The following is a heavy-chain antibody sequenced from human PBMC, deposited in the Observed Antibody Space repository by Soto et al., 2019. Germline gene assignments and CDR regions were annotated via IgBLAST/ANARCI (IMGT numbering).Heavy chain of an antibody. Sequence: SVKVSFKASGGTFDNFIMNWVRQTPGRGLEWMGGIVPMLGTPTYAEKFKGRVTISATGSTSTMYMEVTSLRSEDTAIYYCARNGTYSSSLSQYSGMDVWGQGTTVTVSS. D-gene: IGHD1-26*01. CDR3: ARNGTYSSSLSQYSGMDV. J-gene: IGHJ6*02. CDR1: GGTFDNFI. V-gene: IGHV1-69*13. CDR2: IVPMLGTP.